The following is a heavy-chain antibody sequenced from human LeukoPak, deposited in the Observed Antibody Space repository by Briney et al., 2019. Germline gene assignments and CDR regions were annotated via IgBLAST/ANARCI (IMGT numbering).Heavy chain of an antibody. V-gene: IGHV1-69*06. J-gene: IGHJ5*02. CDR3: ATGVPAAIGPYNWFDP. Sequence: SVKVSCKASGGTFSSYAISWVRQAPGQGLEWMGGIIPIFGTANYAQKFQGRVTMTEDTSTDTAYMELSSLRSEDTAVYYCATGVPAAIGPYNWFDPWGQGTLVTVSS. D-gene: IGHD2-2*01. CDR1: GGTFSSYA. CDR2: IIPIFGTA.